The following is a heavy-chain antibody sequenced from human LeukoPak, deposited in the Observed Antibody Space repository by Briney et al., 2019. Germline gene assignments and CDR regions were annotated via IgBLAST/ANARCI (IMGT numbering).Heavy chain of an antibody. Sequence: GGSLRLSCAASGFTFSGSAMHWVRQASGKGLEWVGRIRSKANSYATAYAASVKGRFTISRDDSKNTAYLQMNSLKTEDTAVYYCAKKGYSNGWRDSYYFDCWGQGTLVTVSS. V-gene: IGHV3-73*01. J-gene: IGHJ4*02. D-gene: IGHD6-19*01. CDR2: IRSKANSYAT. CDR1: GFTFSGSA. CDR3: AKKGYSNGWRDSYYFDC.